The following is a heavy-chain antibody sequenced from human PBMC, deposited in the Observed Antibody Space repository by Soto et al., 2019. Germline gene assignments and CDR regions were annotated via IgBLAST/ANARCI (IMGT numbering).Heavy chain of an antibody. J-gene: IGHJ4*02. V-gene: IGHV4-39*07. D-gene: IGHD3-10*01. CDR2: INHSGST. CDR3: ARARLLLLWFGDLSLDY. CDR1: DCDTTSSCYH. Sequence: SAALSLTCTFSDCDTTSSCYHCGWFRQNPGQGIDCITNINHSGSTNSNPSLKSRVTISVDTSKNQFSMKLSSVTAEATAVYYCARARLLLLWFGDLSLDYWGQGTLVTVSS.